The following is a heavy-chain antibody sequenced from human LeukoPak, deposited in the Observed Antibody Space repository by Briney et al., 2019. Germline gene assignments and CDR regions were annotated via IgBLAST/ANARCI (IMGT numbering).Heavy chain of an antibody. J-gene: IGHJ4*02. CDR2: LNNDGRST. D-gene: IGHD1/OR15-1a*01. V-gene: IGHV3-74*01. Sequence: GGSLRLSCEASGFTFRSYRMHWVRQAPGKGLVWVSRLNNDGRSTTYADSVKGRFTISRDNAKNTLYLQMNSLRAEDTAVYYCARENTGIDCWGQGTLVTVSS. CDR3: ARENTGIDC. CDR1: GFTFRSYR.